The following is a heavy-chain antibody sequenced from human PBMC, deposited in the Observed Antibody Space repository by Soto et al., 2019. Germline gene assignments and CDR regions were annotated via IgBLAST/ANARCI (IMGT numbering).Heavy chain of an antibody. V-gene: IGHV4-59*01. CDR2: IYYSGST. J-gene: IGHJ6*02. Sequence: PSETLSLTCTVSGGSISGYYWSWIRQPPGKGLEWIGYIYYSGSTNYNPSLKSRVTISVDTSKNQFSLKLSSVTAADTAVYYCARGAVAGDYYYYYGMDVWGQGTTVTVSS. D-gene: IGHD6-19*01. CDR1: GGSISGYY. CDR3: ARGAVAGDYYYYYGMDV.